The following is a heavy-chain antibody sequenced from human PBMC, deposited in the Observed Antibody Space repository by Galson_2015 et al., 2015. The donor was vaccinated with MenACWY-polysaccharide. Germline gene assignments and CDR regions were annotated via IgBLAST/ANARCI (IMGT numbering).Heavy chain of an antibody. CDR2: INSDGRST. CDR1: EFTFSSYW. J-gene: IGHJ3*02. Sequence: SLRLSCAASEFTFSSYWMHWVRQAPGKGLVWVSRINSDGRSTTHADSVKGRFTISRDNAKNTLFLQMNSLRAEDTAIYYCARSKFSSGYLVRASDIWGQWTMVTVAS. D-gene: IGHD3-22*01. CDR3: ARSKFSSGYLVRASDI. V-gene: IGHV3-74*01.